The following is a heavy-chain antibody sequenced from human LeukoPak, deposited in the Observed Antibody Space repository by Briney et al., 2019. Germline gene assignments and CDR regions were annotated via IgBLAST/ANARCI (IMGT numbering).Heavy chain of an antibody. D-gene: IGHD3-10*01. CDR1: GFTFSSYA. Sequence: PGGSLRLSCAASGFTFSSYAMSWVRQAPGKGVEWVSAISGSGGSTYYADSVKGRFTISRDNSKNTLYLQMNSLRAEDTAVYYCAKDLLDGRFGELTLFDYWGQGTLVTVSP. J-gene: IGHJ4*02. V-gene: IGHV3-23*01. CDR2: ISGSGGST. CDR3: AKDLLDGRFGELTLFDY.